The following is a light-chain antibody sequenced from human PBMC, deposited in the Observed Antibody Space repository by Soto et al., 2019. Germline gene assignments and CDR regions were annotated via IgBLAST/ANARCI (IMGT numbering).Light chain of an antibody. CDR1: SSNIGANP. Sequence: QSVLTQPPSASGTPGQRVTISCSGSSSNIGANPINWYQQLPGTAPKLLIYNNDQRPSGVPDRFSASKSGTSASLAISGLQSEDEADYYCEAWDDSLYGAVLGGGTKDTVL. J-gene: IGLJ2*01. CDR3: EAWDDSLYGAV. CDR2: NND. V-gene: IGLV1-44*01.